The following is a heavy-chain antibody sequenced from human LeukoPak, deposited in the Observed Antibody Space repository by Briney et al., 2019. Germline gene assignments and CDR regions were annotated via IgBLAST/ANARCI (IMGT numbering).Heavy chain of an antibody. Sequence: GGSLRLSCAASGFTVSSNYMSWVRQAPGKGLEWVSVIYSGGSTYYADSVKGRFTISRDNSKNTLYLQMNSLRAEDTAVYYCARAKAVAVFDYWGQGTLVTVSS. CDR2: IYSGGST. V-gene: IGHV3-53*01. J-gene: IGHJ4*02. CDR1: GFTVSSNY. D-gene: IGHD6-19*01. CDR3: ARAKAVAVFDY.